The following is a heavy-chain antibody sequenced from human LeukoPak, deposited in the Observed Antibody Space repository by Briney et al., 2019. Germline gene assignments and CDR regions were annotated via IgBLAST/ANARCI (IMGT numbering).Heavy chain of an antibody. CDR1: SGSVSSGGYY. CDR2: IYYSRST. D-gene: IGHD3-10*01. Sequence: PSETLSLTCTVSSGSVSSGGYYWTWIRQPPGKGLEWIGYIYYSRSTNYNPSLKSRVTISVDTSKNQFSLKLSSVTAADTAVYYCARGPYGSGIYYKYYYFDYWGQGTLVTVSS. CDR3: ARGPYGSGIYYKYYYFDY. V-gene: IGHV4-61*08. J-gene: IGHJ4*02.